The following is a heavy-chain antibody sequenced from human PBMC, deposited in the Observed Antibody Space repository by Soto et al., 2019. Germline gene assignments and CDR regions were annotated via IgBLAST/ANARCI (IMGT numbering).Heavy chain of an antibody. CDR1: GYTFTSYG. J-gene: IGHJ6*03. CDR2: ISAYNGNT. D-gene: IGHD2-2*01. V-gene: IGHV1-18*01. CDR3: SGHLLVYCSSTNCLYYYYYMDV. Sequence: QVQLVQSGAEVKKPGASVKVSCKASGYTFTSYGISWVRKAPGQGLEWMGWISAYNGNTNYAQKQQLRVTMTTHPTTSTTYMALRSRRCADASEYYCSGHLLVYCSSTNCLYYYYYMDVWGKGTTVTVS.